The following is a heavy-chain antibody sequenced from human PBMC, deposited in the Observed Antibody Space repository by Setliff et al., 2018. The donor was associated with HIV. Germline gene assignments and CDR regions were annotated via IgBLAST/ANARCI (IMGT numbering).Heavy chain of an antibody. CDR2: INPRAGTT. D-gene: IGHD3-22*01. CDR3: ARDPYVSSGYHFDF. J-gene: IGHJ4*02. Sequence: ASVKVSCKASGYTFTTYYIHWVRQAPGQGLEWMGLINPRAGTTSYAQKFLGRVAMTRDTSTRTFYMELSSLRSDDTAVYYCARDPYVSSGYHFDFWGQGTLVTV. V-gene: IGHV1-46*01. CDR1: GYTFTTYY.